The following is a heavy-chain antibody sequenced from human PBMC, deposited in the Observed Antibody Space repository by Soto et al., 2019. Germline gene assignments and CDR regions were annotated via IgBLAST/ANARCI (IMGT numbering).Heavy chain of an antibody. V-gene: IGHV4-30-4*01. CDR3: ARAAYSYGRLGE. CDR1: GDSINTADYF. D-gene: IGHD5-18*01. CDR2: ISYSGST. J-gene: IGHJ4*02. Sequence: SETLSLSCPVSGDSINTADYFWTWIRQTPGKGLEWIGSISYSGSTYYNPSLKSRITISVDTSKNLFSLKVASVISTDTARYYCARAAYSYGRLGEWSQATTHTVS.